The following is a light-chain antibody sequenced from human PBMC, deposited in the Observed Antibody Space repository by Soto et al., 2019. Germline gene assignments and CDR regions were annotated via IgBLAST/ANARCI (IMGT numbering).Light chain of an antibody. CDR3: QQYYITYT. V-gene: IGKV4-1*01. CDR1: QSVLYSSNNKNY. Sequence: DIVMTQSPDSLAVSLGERATINCKSSQSVLYSSNNKNYLAWYQQKPGQPPKLLIYWASTRESGVPDRFSGSGYGTDFTLTISSLQAEDVAVYYCQQYYITYTFGQGTKLEIK. CDR2: WAS. J-gene: IGKJ2*01.